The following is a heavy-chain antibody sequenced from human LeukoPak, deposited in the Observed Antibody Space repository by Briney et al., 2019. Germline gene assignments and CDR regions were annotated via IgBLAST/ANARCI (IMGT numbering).Heavy chain of an antibody. Sequence: SETLSLTCTVSGGSISSHYWSWIRQPPGKGLEWIGYIYYSGSTNYTPSLKSRVTISVDTSKNQFSLKLSSVTAADTAVYYCARVGTYYDILTGYYYYYYMDVWGKGTTVTVSS. D-gene: IGHD3-9*01. CDR1: GGSISSHY. CDR2: IYYSGST. J-gene: IGHJ6*03. V-gene: IGHV4-59*11. CDR3: ARVGTYYDILTGYYYYYYMDV.